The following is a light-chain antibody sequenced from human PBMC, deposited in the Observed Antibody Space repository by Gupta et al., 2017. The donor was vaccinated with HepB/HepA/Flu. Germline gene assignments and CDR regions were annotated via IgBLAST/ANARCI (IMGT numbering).Light chain of an antibody. CDR2: AAS. CDR1: QVSSSW. Sequence: DILTKQPPSSVSASVEDRITSSCRRRQVSSSWLAWYQQKPGQAPKLLIYAASSRETGVPSRFSGSGSGTDFTLTISSLQPEDFAAYYCQQSNSFPHTFGQGTKLEIK. J-gene: IGKJ2*01. V-gene: IGKV1-12*01. CDR3: QQSNSFPHT.